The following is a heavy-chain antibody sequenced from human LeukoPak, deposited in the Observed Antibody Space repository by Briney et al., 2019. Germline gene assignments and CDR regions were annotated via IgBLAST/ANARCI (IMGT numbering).Heavy chain of an antibody. D-gene: IGHD5-24*01. CDR2: IYHSGST. CDR1: GYSISSGYY. V-gene: IGHV4-38-2*02. CDR3: ARDLVGDGYGYYFDY. J-gene: IGHJ4*02. Sequence: SETLSLTCTVSGYSISSGYYWGWIRQPPGKGLEWIGSIYHSGSTYYNPSLKSRVTISVDTSKNRFSLKLSSVTAADTAVYYCARDLVGDGYGYYFDYWGQGTLVTVSS.